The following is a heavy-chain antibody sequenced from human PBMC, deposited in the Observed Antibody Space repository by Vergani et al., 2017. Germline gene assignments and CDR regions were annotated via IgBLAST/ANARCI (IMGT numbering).Heavy chain of an antibody. CDR2: IDHTGRP. D-gene: IGHD2-8*01. J-gene: IGHJ6*03. V-gene: IGHV4-34*01. CDR1: GGPFTSYH. Sequence: QVQLQQWGGGLLKPSETLSLTCVVNGGPFTSYHWTWIRQSPGEGLEWVGDIDHTGRPDYNPSLKSRLTMSVDKSRNQFSLTVTSVTATDTAVYCCARVDTDTNGHLYYYYYMDVWGQGTAVTVS. CDR3: ARVDTDTNGHLYYYYYMDV.